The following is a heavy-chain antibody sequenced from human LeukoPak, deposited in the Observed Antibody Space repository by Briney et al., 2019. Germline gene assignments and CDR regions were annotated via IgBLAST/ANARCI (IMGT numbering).Heavy chain of an antibody. Sequence: GGSLRLSCAASGFTFSSYWMHWVRQAPGKGLMWVSRIKSDGSETSYADSVKGRFTISRDNARNALYLQMNSRRPEDTAIYYCASDRVFYGLDVWGQGTTVTVSS. CDR3: ASDRVFYGLDV. V-gene: IGHV3-74*01. CDR1: GFTFSSYW. J-gene: IGHJ6*02. CDR2: IKSDGSET.